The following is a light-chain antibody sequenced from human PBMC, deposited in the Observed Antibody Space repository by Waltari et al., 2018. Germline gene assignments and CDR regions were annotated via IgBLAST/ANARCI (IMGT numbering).Light chain of an antibody. V-gene: IGKV1-5*03. CDR2: EAS. Sequence: DIRMTQSPSTLSASAGDRVIISCRASQSISKWLAWYQQTPGKAPKRLIYEASTLQSGVPARFSGTGSGTDFTLTISSLQPDDFATYYCQQYNSYSLLTFGGGTKVEIK. CDR3: QQYNSYSLLT. CDR1: QSISKW. J-gene: IGKJ4*01.